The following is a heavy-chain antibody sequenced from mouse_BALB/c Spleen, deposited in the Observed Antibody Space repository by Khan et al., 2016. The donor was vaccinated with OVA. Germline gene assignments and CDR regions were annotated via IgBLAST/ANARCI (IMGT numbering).Heavy chain of an antibody. J-gene: IGHJ1*01. CDR2: INTYTGEP. Sequence: QIQLVQSGPELKKPGETVKISCKASGYTFTNYAVNWVRQAPGKGFKWMGWINTYTGEPTYADDFKGRFAFSLETSASAAYLQLNNLKTEDTATYGSARGHWYFDGWGAGTTVTVSS. CDR1: GYTFTNYA. CDR3: ARGHWYFDG. V-gene: IGHV9-3-1*01.